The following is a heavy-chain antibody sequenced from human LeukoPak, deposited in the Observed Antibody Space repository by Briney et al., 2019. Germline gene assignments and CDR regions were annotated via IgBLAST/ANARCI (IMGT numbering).Heavy chain of an antibody. CDR3: AKMGYTAAGKEFDY. D-gene: IGHD6-13*01. Sequence: PGGSLRLSCAASEFTFSSFSMNWVRQAPGKGLEWVSAISGSGGSTYYADSVKGRFTISRDNSKNTLYLQMNSLRAEDTAVYYCAKMGYTAAGKEFDYWGQGTLVTVSS. CDR2: ISGSGGST. CDR1: EFTFSSFS. V-gene: IGHV3-23*01. J-gene: IGHJ4*02.